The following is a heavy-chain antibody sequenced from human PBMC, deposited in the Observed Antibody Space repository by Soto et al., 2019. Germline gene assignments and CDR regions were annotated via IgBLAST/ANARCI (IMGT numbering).Heavy chain of an antibody. D-gene: IGHD3-10*01. Sequence: GGSLRLSCAASGFTFSSYAMSWVRQAPGKGLEWVSAISGSGGSTYYADSVKGRFTISRDNSKNTLYLQMNSLRAEDTAVYYCAKSRTMVRGVIIRFDYWGQGTLVTVSS. V-gene: IGHV3-23*01. CDR3: AKSRTMVRGVIIRFDY. CDR1: GFTFSSYA. J-gene: IGHJ4*02. CDR2: ISGSGGST.